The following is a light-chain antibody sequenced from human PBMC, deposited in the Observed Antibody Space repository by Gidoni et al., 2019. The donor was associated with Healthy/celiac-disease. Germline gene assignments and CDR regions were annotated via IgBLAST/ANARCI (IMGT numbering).Light chain of an antibody. J-gene: IGKJ4*01. CDR1: QSVSSY. Sequence: EIVLTQSPATLSLSPGERATLSCGASQSVSSYLAWYQQKPGQAPRFLIYDASNRATGIPARFSGSGSGTDFTLTISSLEPEDFAVYYCQQRSNWPPSLTFGGGTKVEIK. V-gene: IGKV3-11*01. CDR3: QQRSNWPPSLT. CDR2: DAS.